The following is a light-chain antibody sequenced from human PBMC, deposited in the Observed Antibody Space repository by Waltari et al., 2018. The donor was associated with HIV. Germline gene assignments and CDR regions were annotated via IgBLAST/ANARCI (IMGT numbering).Light chain of an antibody. CDR1: NIGSKR. Sequence: YVLTQPPSVSVAPGKTASLACGGDNIGSKRVHWYQQKPGQAPVLVVYYDSERPSGICERISGSNSGNTATLTISRVEAGDEADYYCQVWDTVTDQGVFGGGTKLTVL. V-gene: IGLV3-21*04. CDR2: YDS. CDR3: QVWDTVTDQGV. J-gene: IGLJ3*02.